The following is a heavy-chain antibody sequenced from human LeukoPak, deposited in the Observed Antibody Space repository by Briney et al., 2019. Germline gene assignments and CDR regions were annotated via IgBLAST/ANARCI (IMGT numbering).Heavy chain of an antibody. D-gene: IGHD3-3*01. CDR1: GYSISSGYY. CDR3: ARASFWSGYPRRGGWFDP. J-gene: IGHJ5*02. CDR2: IYHSGST. Sequence: PSETLSLTCTVSGYSISSGYYWGWIRQPPGKGLEWIGSIYHSGSTYYNPSLKSRVTISVDTSKNQFSLKLSSVTAADTAVYYCARASFWSGYPRRGGWFDPWGQGTLVTVSS. V-gene: IGHV4-38-2*02.